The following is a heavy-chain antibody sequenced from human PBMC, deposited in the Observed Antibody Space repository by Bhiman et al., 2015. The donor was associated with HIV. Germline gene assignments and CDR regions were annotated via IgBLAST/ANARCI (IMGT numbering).Heavy chain of an antibody. CDR1: AFTFSING. CDR3: AKDRIAAAWGVSYYGMDV. D-gene: IGHD6-13*01. Sequence: QVQLVESGGGVVQPGGSLRLSCAASAFTFSINGMHWVRQAPGKGLEWVAFIRYDGSNKYYADSVKGRFTISRDNSKNTLYLQMNSLRSEDTALYYCAKDRIAAAWGVSYYGMDVVGQGTTVTVSS. J-gene: IGHJ6*02. CDR2: IRYDGSNK. V-gene: IGHV3-30*02.